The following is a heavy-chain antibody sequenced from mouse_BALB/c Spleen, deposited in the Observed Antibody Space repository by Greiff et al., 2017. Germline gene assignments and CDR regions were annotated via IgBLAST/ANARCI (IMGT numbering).Heavy chain of an antibody. CDR1: GYSITSDYA. V-gene: IGHV3-2*02. J-gene: IGHJ4*01. CDR3: ARWLLYAMDY. CDR2: ISYSGST. D-gene: IGHD2-3*01. Sequence: EVKLVESGPGLVKPSQSLSLTCTVTGYSITSDYAWNWIRQFPGNKLEWMGYISYSGSTSYNPSLKSRISITRDTSKNQFFLQLNSVTTEDTATYYCARWLLYAMDYWGQGTSVTVSS.